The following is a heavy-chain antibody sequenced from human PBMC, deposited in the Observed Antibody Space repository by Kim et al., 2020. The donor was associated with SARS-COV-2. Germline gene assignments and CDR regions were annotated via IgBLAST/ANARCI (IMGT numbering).Heavy chain of an antibody. CDR2: INPTSGDT. D-gene: IGHD3-22*01. V-gene: IGHV1-46*01. J-gene: IGHJ3*01. Sequence: ASVKVSCKASGYTFSNYYMHWVRQAPGQGLEWMGIINPTSGDTSYAQKFQGRITMTGDMSTSTVFMDVSSLRSEDTAVYYCARLPTYDSYDAAFDVWGQGTIVTVTS. CDR1: GYTFSNYY. CDR3: ARLPTYDSYDAAFDV.